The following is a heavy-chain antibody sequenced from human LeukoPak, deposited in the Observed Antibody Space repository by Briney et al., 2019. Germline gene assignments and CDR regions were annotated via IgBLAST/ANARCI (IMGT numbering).Heavy chain of an antibody. CDR3: AKAIAAAGTEFDY. CDR2: ISGSGGST. D-gene: IGHD6-13*01. CDR1: GFTFSSYA. J-gene: IGHJ4*02. Sequence: PGGSLRLSCAASGFTFSSYAMSWVRRAPGKGLEWVSAISGSGGSTYYADSVKGRFTISRDNSKNTLYLQMNSLRAEDTAVYYCAKAIAAAGTEFDYWGQGTLVTVSS. V-gene: IGHV3-23*01.